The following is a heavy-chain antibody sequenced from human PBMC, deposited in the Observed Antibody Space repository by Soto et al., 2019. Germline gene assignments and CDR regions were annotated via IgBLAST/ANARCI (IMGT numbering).Heavy chain of an antibody. J-gene: IGHJ6*02. Sequence: ASVKVSCKASGYTFTSYAMHWVRQAPGQRLEWMGWINAGNGNTKYSQKFQGRVTITRDTSASTAYMELSRLRSEDTAVYYCARAYSGYVDSYYGMDVWGQGTTVTVSS. CDR2: INAGNGNT. D-gene: IGHD5-12*01. V-gene: IGHV1-3*01. CDR1: GYTFTSYA. CDR3: ARAYSGYVDSYYGMDV.